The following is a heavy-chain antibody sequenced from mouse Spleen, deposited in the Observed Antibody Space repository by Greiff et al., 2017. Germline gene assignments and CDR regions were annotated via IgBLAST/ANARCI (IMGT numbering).Heavy chain of an antibody. CDR1: GFSLTSYG. D-gene: IGHD1-1*01. CDR3: AKSPITTVVSYWYFDV. CDR2: IWRGGST. J-gene: IGHJ1*01. Sequence: VMLVESGPGLVQPSQSLSITCTVSGFSLTSYGVHWVRQSPGKGLEWLGVIWRGGSTDYNAAFMSRLSITKDNSKSQVFFKMNSLQADDTAIYYCAKSPITTVVSYWYFDVWGAGTTVTVSS. V-gene: IGHV2-5*01.